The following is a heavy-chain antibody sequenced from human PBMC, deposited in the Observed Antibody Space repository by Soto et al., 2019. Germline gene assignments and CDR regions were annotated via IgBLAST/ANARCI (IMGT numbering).Heavy chain of an antibody. D-gene: IGHD1-1*01. CDR3: ARAVSDILTNLNGRGNWFDP. Sequence: SVKVSCKASGGTFSSYTISWVRQAPGQGLEWMGRIIPILGIANYAQKFQGRVTITADKSTSTAYMELSSLRSEDTAVYYCARAVSDILTNLNGRGNWFDPWGQGTLVTVSS. CDR1: GGTFSSYT. J-gene: IGHJ5*02. V-gene: IGHV1-69*02. CDR2: IIPILGIA.